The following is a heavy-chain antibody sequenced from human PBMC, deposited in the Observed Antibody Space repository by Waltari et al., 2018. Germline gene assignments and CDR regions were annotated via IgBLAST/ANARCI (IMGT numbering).Heavy chain of an antibody. J-gene: IGHJ1*01. D-gene: IGHD1-26*01. Sequence: QLQLQESGPGLVKPSGTLSLTCTVSGDSMNGHSWWSWVRQSPDKGLEWIGQIHRSGRSNYNPSLESRVTISIDTSKIQFSLKLTSTTATDTAVYYCARDRGIGLYLDSWGQGTLVTVSP. CDR3: ARDRGIGLYLDS. CDR2: IHRSGRS. CDR1: GDSMNGHSW. V-gene: IGHV4-4*02.